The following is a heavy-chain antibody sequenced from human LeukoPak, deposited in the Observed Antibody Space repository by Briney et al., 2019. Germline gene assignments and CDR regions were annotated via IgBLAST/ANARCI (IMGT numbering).Heavy chain of an antibody. CDR1: GGSISSYY. CDR3: ARRLASFQYNWFDP. D-gene: IGHD3-10*01. J-gene: IGHJ5*02. Sequence: SETLSLTCTVSGGSISSYYWSWIRQPPGKGLEWIGYIYYSGSTNYNPSLKSRVTISVNTSKNQFSMKLSSVTAADTAVYYCARRLASFQYNWFDPWGQGTLATVSS. CDR2: IYYSGST. V-gene: IGHV4-59*08.